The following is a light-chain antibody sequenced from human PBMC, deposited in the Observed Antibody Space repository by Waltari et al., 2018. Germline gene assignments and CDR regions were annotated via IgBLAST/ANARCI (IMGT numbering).Light chain of an antibody. CDR3: QVWDSNTNHVI. V-gene: IGLV3-21*04. CDR2: DDS. CDR1: NIGVKN. Sequence: SSVLTQPPSVSLAPGKTASITCGGNNIGVKNVHWYQQRPGQAPVLVIYDDSARPSGIPERFSGSNSGNTATLTISRVEAGDGADYYCQVWDSNTNHVIFGGGTKLTVL. J-gene: IGLJ2*01.